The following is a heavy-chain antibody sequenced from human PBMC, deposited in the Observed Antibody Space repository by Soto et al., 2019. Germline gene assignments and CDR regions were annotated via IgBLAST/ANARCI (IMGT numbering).Heavy chain of an antibody. J-gene: IGHJ6*02. CDR2: VHSTGGT. D-gene: IGHD3-3*01. CDR1: GGSITSGGYF. V-gene: IGHV4-39*01. CDR3: AKREDSSRFGGLAF. Sequence: SETLSLTCTVSGGSITSGGYFWDWIRQPPGKGLEWIGTVHSTGGTYYSPSLRSRVTISVDTSKNLFSLKMTSASATDTAVYFCAKREDSSRFGGLAFWGQGTPVPVSS.